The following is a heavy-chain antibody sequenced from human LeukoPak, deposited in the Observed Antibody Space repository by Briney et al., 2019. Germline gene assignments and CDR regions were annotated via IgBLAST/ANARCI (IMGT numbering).Heavy chain of an antibody. CDR2: IYFSGST. D-gene: IGHD4-17*01. Sequence: SETLSLTCSVSGGSISRSSYYWGWIRQPPGKGLEWIGTIYFSGSTYYNPSLKSRVTISLDTSKNQFSLKLSSVTAADTAVYYCASLTTVRPGYWGREPWSPSPQ. CDR1: GGSISRSSYY. V-gene: IGHV4-39*01. CDR3: ASLTTVRPGY. J-gene: IGHJ4*02.